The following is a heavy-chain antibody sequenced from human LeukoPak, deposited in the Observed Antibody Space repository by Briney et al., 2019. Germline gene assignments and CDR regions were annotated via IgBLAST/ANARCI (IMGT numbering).Heavy chain of an antibody. J-gene: IGHJ5*02. CDR1: GFTFSSYW. CDR3: ARYSSSWSGWFDP. Sequence: GGSLRLSCAASGFTFSSYWMSWVRQAPGKGLEWVANIKQDGSEKYYVDSAKGRFTISRDNAKNSLYLQMNSLRAEDTAVYYCARYSSSWSGWFDPWGQGTLVTVSS. D-gene: IGHD6-13*01. CDR2: IKQDGSEK. V-gene: IGHV3-7*01.